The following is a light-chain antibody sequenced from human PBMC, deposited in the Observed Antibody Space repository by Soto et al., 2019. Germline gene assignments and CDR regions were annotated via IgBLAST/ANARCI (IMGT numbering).Light chain of an antibody. J-gene: IGKJ4*01. CDR3: QQYYNTPLT. V-gene: IGKV4-1*01. CDR2: WAS. Sequence: DIVRTQCRHPRCVYSFKVGTINCKSSQNVIYSSNNKNYLAWYQQKPGQPPKLLIYWASTRESGVPDRFSGSGSGTDFTLTISSLQAEDVAVYYCQQYYNTPLTVGGGTKVEIK. CDR1: QNVIYSSNNKNY.